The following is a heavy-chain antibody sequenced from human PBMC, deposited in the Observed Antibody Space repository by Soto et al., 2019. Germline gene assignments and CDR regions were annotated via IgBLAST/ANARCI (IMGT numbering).Heavy chain of an antibody. CDR3: ARGPEDSDVPRWDY. CDR1: GYSFTDYH. V-gene: IGHV1-46*01. D-gene: IGHD1-26*01. CDR2: INLRGGTT. J-gene: IGHJ4*02. Sequence: QVQLVQSGAEVKKPGASVRVSCKASGYSFTDYHIHWVRQAPGQGLEWMGIINLRGGTTEYAHKFRGRVTVTGDTSTKTAYMELRSLRSEDTAMYFCARGPEDSDVPRWDYWGQGTPVTVSS.